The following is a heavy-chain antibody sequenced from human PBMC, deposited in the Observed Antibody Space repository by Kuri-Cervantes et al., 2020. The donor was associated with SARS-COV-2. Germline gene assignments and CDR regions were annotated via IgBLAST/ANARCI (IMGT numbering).Heavy chain of an antibody. CDR2: IKQDGSEK. D-gene: IGHD2-15*01. V-gene: IGHV3-7*01. CDR3: AREAFGYCSGGSCYSHY. Sequence: GGSLRLPCAASGFTFNSYSMNWVRQAPGKGLEWVANIKQDGSEKYYVDSVKGRFTISRDNAKNSLYLQMNSLRAEDTAVYYCAREAFGYCSGGSCYSHYWGQGTLVTVSS. J-gene: IGHJ4*02. CDR1: GFTFNSYS.